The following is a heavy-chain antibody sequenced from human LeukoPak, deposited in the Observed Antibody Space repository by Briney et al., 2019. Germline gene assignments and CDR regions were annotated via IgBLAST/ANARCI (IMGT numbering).Heavy chain of an antibody. Sequence: GGSLRLSCAASGFIFSRDWMTWVRQVPGKGLEWVANIKQDGSEKYYVDSVKGRFTISRDNAKNSLYLQMNSLRAEDTAVYYCAREGVGFDYWGQGTLVTVSS. CDR1: GFIFSRDW. CDR2: IKQDGSEK. V-gene: IGHV3-7*01. D-gene: IGHD2-15*01. CDR3: AREGVGFDY. J-gene: IGHJ4*02.